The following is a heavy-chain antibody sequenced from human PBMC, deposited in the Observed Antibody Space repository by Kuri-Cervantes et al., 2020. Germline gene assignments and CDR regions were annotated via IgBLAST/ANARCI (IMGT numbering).Heavy chain of an antibody. J-gene: IGHJ5*02. D-gene: IGHD2-2*01. V-gene: IGHV4-59*01. Sequence: SETLSLTCTVSGGSISSYYWSWIRQPPGKGLEWIGEIYHSGSTNYNPSLKSRVTISVDTSKNQFSLKLSSVTAADTAVYYCARDPVTYCSSTSCYGGWFDPWGQGTLVTVSS. CDR3: ARDPVTYCSSTSCYGGWFDP. CDR2: IYHSGST. CDR1: GGSISSYY.